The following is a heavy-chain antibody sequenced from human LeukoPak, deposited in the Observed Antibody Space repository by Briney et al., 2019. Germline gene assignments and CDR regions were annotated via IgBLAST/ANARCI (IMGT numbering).Heavy chain of an antibody. V-gene: IGHV3-49*03. CDR2: IRSKAYGGTT. D-gene: IGHD7-27*01. J-gene: IGHJ4*02. CDR3: TRAPFGGNWGIDY. CDR1: GFTFSSYA. Sequence: PGGSLRLSCAASGFTFSSYAMSWFRQAPGKGLEWVGFIRSKAYGGTTEYAASVKGRFTISRDDSKSIAYLRMNSLKTEDTAVYYCTRAPFGGNWGIDYWGQGTLVTVSS.